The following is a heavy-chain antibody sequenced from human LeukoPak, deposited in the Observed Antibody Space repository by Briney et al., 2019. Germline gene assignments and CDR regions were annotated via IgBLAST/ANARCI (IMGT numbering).Heavy chain of an antibody. V-gene: IGHV1-69*04. CDR2: IIPILGIA. CDR3: ARGVGYGSGSYNDY. D-gene: IGHD3-10*01. Sequence: SVKVSCKASGGTFISYAISWVRQAPGQGLEWMGRIIPILGIANYAQKFQGRVTITADKSTSTAYMELSSLRSEDTAVYYCARGVGYGSGSYNDYWGQGTLVTVSS. CDR1: GGTFISYA. J-gene: IGHJ4*02.